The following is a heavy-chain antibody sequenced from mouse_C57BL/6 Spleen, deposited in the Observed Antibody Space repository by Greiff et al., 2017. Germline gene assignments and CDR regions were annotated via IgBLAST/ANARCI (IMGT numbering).Heavy chain of an antibody. CDR2: ISDGGSYT. CDR1: GFTFSSYA. D-gene: IGHD1-1*01. CDR3: AREEDYGSSYGFAY. V-gene: IGHV5-4*01. J-gene: IGHJ3*01. Sequence: EVKLMESGGGLVKPGGSLKLSCAASGFTFSSYAMSWVRQTPEKRLEWVATISDGGSYTYYPDNVKGRFTISRDNAKNNLYLQMSHLKSEDTAMYYCAREEDYGSSYGFAYWGQGTLVTVSA.